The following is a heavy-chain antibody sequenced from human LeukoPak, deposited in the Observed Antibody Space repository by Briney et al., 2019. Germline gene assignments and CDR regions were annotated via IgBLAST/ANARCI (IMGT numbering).Heavy chain of an antibody. CDR1: GDSVSSNSAA. J-gene: IGHJ4*02. D-gene: IGHD6-19*01. CDR2: TYYRSKWYN. CDR3: AREVAGTLAFDY. V-gene: IGHV6-1*01. Sequence: SQTLSLTCAISGDSVSSNSAAWNWIRQSPSRGLEWLGRTYYRSKWYNDYTMYATSVKSRITINPDTSKNQVSLQLNSVTPEDTAVYYCAREVAGTLAFDYWGQGILVTVSS.